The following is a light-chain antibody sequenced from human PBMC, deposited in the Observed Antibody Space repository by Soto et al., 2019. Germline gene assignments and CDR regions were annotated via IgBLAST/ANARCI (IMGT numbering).Light chain of an antibody. J-gene: IGKJ1*01. CDR1: QSVSSSY. V-gene: IGKV3-20*01. CDR3: QQYGSSGT. CDR2: RAS. Sequence: EIGLSQSPGTLSLSPGERATLSCRASQSVSSSYLAWYQQKPGQAPKVLIYRASSRATGIPARFSGSGSGTDFTLTISRLEPEDFAVYYCQQYGSSGTFGQGTKVAIK.